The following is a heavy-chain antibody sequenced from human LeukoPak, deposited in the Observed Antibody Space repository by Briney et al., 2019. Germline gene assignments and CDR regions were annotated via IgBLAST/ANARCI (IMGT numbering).Heavy chain of an antibody. V-gene: IGHV3-48*03. D-gene: IGHD1-26*01. CDR2: ISSSGSTI. CDR1: GFTFSSYE. J-gene: IGHJ5*02. CDR3: ARVVWELLVENWFDP. Sequence: SGGSLRLSCAASGFTFSSYEMNWVRQAPGKGLEWVSYISSSGSTIYYADSVKGRFTISRDNAKNSLYLQMNSLRAEDTAVYYCARVVWELLVENWFDPWGQGTLVTVSS.